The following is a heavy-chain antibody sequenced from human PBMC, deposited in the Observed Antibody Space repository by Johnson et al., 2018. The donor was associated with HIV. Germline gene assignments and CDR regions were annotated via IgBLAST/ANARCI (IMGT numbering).Heavy chain of an antibody. CDR2: INWNGGST. CDR3: ARDHLSSRGAFDI. D-gene: IGHD6-13*01. J-gene: IGHJ3*02. CDR1: GFTVSSNY. V-gene: IGHV3-20*04. Sequence: VQLVESGGGVVQPGGSLRLSCAASGFTVSSNYMSWVRQAPWKGLEWVSGINWNGGSTGYADSVKGRFTISRDNAKNSLYLQMNSLRAEDTALYYCARDHLSSRGAFDIWGQGTMVTVSS.